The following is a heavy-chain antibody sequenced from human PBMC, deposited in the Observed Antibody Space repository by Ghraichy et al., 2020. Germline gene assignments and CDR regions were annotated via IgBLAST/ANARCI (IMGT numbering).Heavy chain of an antibody. J-gene: IGHJ4*02. D-gene: IGHD3-10*01. V-gene: IGHV4-39*01. CDR2: IYYSGST. CDR1: GGSISSSSYY. CDR3: ARLFKRHGSGIKGGGY. Sequence: SETLSLTCTVSGGSISSSSYYWGWIRQPPGKGLEWIGSIYYSGSTYYNPSLKSRVTISVDTSKNQFSLKLSSVTAADTAVYYCARLFKRHGSGIKGGGYWGQGTLVTVSS.